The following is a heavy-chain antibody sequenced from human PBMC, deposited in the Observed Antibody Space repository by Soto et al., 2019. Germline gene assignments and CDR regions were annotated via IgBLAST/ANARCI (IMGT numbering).Heavy chain of an antibody. CDR3: ARVGYCSGGSCREI. CDR2: ISYDGSNK. J-gene: IGHJ4*02. V-gene: IGHV3-30-3*01. D-gene: IGHD2-15*01. CDR1: GFTFSSYA. Sequence: GGSLRLSCAASGFTFSSYAMHWVRQAPGKGLEWVAVISYDGSNKYYADSVKGRFTISRDNSKNTLYLQMNSLRAEDTAVYYCARVGYCSGGSCREIWGQGTLVTVSS.